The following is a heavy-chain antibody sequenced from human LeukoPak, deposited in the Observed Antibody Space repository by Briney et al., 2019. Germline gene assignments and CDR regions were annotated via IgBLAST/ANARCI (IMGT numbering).Heavy chain of an antibody. CDR3: ARQYCSSTNCYYFDY. V-gene: IGHV4-59*01. CDR1: GGSISSYF. CDR2: IYYSGST. D-gene: IGHD2-2*01. Sequence: SETLSLTCTVSGGSISSYFWSWIRQPPGKGLAWIGYIYYSGSTNYNPSLKSRVTISVDTSKNQFSLTLSSVTAADTAVYYCARQYCSSTNCYYFDYWGQGTLVTVSS. J-gene: IGHJ4*02.